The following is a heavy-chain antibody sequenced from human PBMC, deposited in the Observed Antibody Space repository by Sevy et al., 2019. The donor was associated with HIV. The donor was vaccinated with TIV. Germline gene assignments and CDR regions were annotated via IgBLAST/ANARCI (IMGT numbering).Heavy chain of an antibody. J-gene: IGHJ5*02. V-gene: IGHV1-3*04. CDR3: ARDPGGLPAAMMCWFDP. D-gene: IGHD2-2*01. CDR1: GYTFSYYA. Sequence: ASVKVSCKASGYTFSYYAVHWVHQAPGQRLEWMGWINTANGNTKYSQKFQGRLTITRDTSASIVYMQLSSLRSEDTAVYYCARDPGGLPAAMMCWFDPWGQGTLVTISS. CDR2: INTANGNT.